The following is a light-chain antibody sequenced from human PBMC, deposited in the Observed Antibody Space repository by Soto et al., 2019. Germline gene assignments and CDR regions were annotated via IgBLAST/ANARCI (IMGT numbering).Light chain of an antibody. CDR3: TSYTSSTPFYV. V-gene: IGLV2-14*03. CDR1: XXXXXDRYDY. J-gene: IGLJ1*01. Sequence: QSALTQPASVSGSPGQSXAXXXXGXXXXXXDRYDYVSWYQQHPGQAPQLIIYDVSNRPSGVSDRFSGSKSGNTASLTISGLQAEDEAEYYCTSYTSSTPFYVFGTGTKVTVL. CDR2: DVS.